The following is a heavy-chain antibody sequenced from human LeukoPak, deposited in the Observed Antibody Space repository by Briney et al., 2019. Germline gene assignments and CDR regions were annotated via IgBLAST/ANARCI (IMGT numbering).Heavy chain of an antibody. J-gene: IGHJ4*02. D-gene: IGHD2-15*01. CDR2: INSDGSST. Sequence: GGSLRLSCAASGFTFSSYWMHWVRQAPGKGLVWVSRINSDGSSTSYADSVKGRFTMSRDNAKNTLYLQMNSLRAEDTAVYYCARWVRSVVVVAASIFDYWGQGTLVTVSS. CDR3: ARWVRSVVVVAASIFDY. V-gene: IGHV3-74*01. CDR1: GFTFSSYW.